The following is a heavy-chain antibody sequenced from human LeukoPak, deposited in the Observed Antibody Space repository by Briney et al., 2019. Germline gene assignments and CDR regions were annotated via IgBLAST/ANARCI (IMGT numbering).Heavy chain of an antibody. CDR2: IYPGDSDT. Sequence: GESLKISCKGSGYSFTSYWIGWVRQMPGKGLEWMGIIYPGDSDTRYSPSFQGQVTISADTSISTAYLQWSSLKASDTAMYYCARRAQRITMVRGAIDYWGQGTLVTVSS. CDR3: ARRAQRITMVRGAIDY. V-gene: IGHV5-51*01. CDR1: GYSFTSYW. J-gene: IGHJ4*02. D-gene: IGHD3-10*01.